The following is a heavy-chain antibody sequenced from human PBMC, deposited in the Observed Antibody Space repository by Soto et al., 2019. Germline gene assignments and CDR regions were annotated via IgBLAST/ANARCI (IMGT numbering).Heavy chain of an antibody. CDR1: GFTFSNLW. CDR3: ARTTILLPAAANRGAPYNYYGLDV. J-gene: IGHJ6*02. D-gene: IGHD2-2*01. Sequence: WGSLGLSSAASGFTFSNLWMSWVRQTPGRGLEWVANIKQDGGEKKYVDSVKGRFTISRDNARYSLYLQMDSLRAEDTAVYYCARTTILLPAAANRGAPYNYYGLDVWGQGTTVTVS. CDR2: IKQDGGEK. V-gene: IGHV3-7*03.